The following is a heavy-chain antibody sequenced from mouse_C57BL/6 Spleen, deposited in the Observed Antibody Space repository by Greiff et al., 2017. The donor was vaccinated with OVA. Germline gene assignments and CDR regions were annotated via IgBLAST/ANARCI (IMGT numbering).Heavy chain of an antibody. CDR2: IDPSDSYT. Sequence: QVQLQQPGAELVRPGTSVKLSCKASGYTFTSYWMHWVKQRPGQGLEWIGVIDPSDSYTNYNQKFKGKATLTVDTSSSTAYMQLSSLTSEDSAVDYSARASYGSSPWDFDVWGTGTTVTVSS. D-gene: IGHD1-1*01. V-gene: IGHV1-59*01. CDR3: ARASYGSSPWDFDV. J-gene: IGHJ1*03. CDR1: GYTFTSYW.